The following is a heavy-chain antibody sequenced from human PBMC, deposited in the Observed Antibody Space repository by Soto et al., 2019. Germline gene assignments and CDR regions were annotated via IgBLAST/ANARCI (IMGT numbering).Heavy chain of an antibody. Sequence: SETLSLTCSVSGGSINSSSYYWGWIRQPPGKGLEWVGGIFYTGPTYYNPSLKDRVTISVDTSKNSFSLKLSSVTAADTAVYFRRRLVVAPPVADAWGQGTLVTVSS. CDR3: RRLVVAPPVADA. CDR1: GGSINSSSYY. V-gene: IGHV4-39*02. CDR2: IFYTGPT. J-gene: IGHJ5*02. D-gene: IGHD2-15*01.